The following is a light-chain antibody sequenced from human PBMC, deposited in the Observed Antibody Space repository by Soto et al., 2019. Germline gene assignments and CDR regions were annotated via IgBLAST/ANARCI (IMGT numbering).Light chain of an antibody. J-gene: IGKJ1*01. CDR1: QGISSY. Sequence: AIRMTQSPSSFSASTGDRVTITCRASQGISSYLAWYQQKPGKAPKLLIYAASTLQSGVPSRFSGSGSVTDFTLTIRCLQSEDFATYYYQQYYSYPWTFGQGTKVEIK. CDR2: AAS. V-gene: IGKV1-8*01. CDR3: QQYYSYPWT.